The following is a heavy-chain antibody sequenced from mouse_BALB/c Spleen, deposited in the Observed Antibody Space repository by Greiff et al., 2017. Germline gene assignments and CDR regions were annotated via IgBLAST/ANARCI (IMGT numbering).Heavy chain of an antibody. CDR2: IDPANGNT. Sequence: VQLKQSGAELVKPGASVKLSCTASGFNIKDNYMHWVKQRPEQGLEWIGRIDPANGNTKYDPKFQGKATITADTSSNTAFLQLSSLTSEDTAVYYCARGLGHWYFDVWGAGTTVTVSS. CDR1: GFNIKDNY. J-gene: IGHJ1*01. CDR3: ARGLGHWYFDV. V-gene: IGHV14-3*02. D-gene: IGHD4-1*01.